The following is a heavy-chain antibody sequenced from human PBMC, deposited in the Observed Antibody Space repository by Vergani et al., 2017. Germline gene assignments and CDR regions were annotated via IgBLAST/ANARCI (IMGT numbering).Heavy chain of an antibody. CDR2: IYFSGST. D-gene: IGHD6-19*01. CDR3: ARHSTVEWLVKLGWIDP. CDR1: GASIRSSNYY. V-gene: IGHV4-39*01. Sequence: QLQLQESGPGLVKTSATLSLTCSVSGASIRSSNYYWGWIRQPPGKGLEWIASIYFSGSTYYNPSLKSRVPISVATSKNQFSLKLSSVTAADTAVYFCARHSTVEWLVKLGWIDPWGQGILVTVSS. J-gene: IGHJ5*02.